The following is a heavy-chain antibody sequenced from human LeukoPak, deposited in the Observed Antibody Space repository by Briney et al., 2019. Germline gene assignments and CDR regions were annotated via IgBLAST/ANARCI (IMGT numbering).Heavy chain of an antibody. CDR3: ARVGVVVPAAWFDP. CDR1: GYNFGIFG. J-gene: IGHJ5*02. V-gene: IGHV1-18*01. Sequence: ASVKVSCKASGYNFGIFGISWVRQAPGQGLEWMGWISANNGNTNYAQNLQGRVTMTTDTSTSTAYMELRSLRSDDTAVYYCARVGVVVPAAWFDPWGQGILVTVSS. D-gene: IGHD2-2*01. CDR2: ISANNGNT.